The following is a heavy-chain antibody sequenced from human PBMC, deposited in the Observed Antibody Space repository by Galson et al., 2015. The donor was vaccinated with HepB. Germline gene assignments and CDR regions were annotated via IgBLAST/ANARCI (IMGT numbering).Heavy chain of an antibody. D-gene: IGHD1-26*01. CDR3: ARKLGTTSENWYFDL. CDR1: GYIFDYYA. Sequence: SVKVSCKASGYIFDYYAMNWVRQAPGQGLEWMGWINTKTGNPTYAQGFTRRFVFSLDTSVNTTYLQISSLKAEDTAVYYCARKLGTTSENWYFDLWGRGTLVTVSS. V-gene: IGHV7-4-1*02. CDR2: INTKTGNP. J-gene: IGHJ2*01.